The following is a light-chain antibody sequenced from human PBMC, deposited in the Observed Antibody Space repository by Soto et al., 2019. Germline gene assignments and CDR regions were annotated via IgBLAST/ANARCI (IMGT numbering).Light chain of an antibody. V-gene: IGKV3-20*01. CDR2: GAS. CDR1: QSVSSSY. J-gene: IGKJ5*01. Sequence: EIVLTQSQGTLSVSPGERATLSCRASQSVSSSYLAWYQHKPGQAPRLLIYGASSRATGIPDRFSGSGSGTDFTLTLSRLEPEDFAVYYCQQYAYSPITFGQGTRLEI. CDR3: QQYAYSPIT.